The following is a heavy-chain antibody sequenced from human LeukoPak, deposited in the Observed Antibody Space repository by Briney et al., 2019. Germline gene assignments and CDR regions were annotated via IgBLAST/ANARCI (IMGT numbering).Heavy chain of an antibody. V-gene: IGHV4-59*01. CDR3: ARGTGAYYYL. CDR2: IYYSGST. D-gene: IGHD3-22*01. J-gene: IGHJ3*01. CDR1: GGSISSYY. Sequence: SETLSLTCTVSGGSISSYYGSWIRQPPGKRLEWIGHIYYSGSTNYNPSLKSRVTISVDTSKNQFSLKLSSVTAADTALYYCARGTGAYYYLWGQGTMVTVSS.